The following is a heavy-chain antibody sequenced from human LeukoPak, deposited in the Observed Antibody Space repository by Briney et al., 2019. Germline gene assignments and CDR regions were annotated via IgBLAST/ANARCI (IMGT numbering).Heavy chain of an antibody. J-gene: IGHJ3*02. Sequence: GASVKVSCKASGGTFSSYAISWVRQAPGQGLEWMGGIIPIFGTANYAQKFQGRVTITTDESTSTAYMELSSLRSEDTAVYYCAIYTVGLGAFDIWGQGTMVTVSS. CDR2: IIPIFGTA. CDR3: AIYTVGLGAFDI. D-gene: IGHD2-21*01. V-gene: IGHV1-69*05. CDR1: GGTFSSYA.